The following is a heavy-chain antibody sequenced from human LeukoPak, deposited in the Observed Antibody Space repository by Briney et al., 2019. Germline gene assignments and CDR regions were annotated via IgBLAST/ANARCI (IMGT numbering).Heavy chain of an antibody. CDR3: ARDRLLWFGELLPFDY. CDR1: GFTVSSNY. Sequence: GGSLRLSCAASGFTVSSNYMSWVRQAPGKGLEWVSVIYSGGSTYYADSVKGRFTISRDNSKNTLYLQMNSLRAEDTAVYYCARDRLLWFGELLPFDYWGQGTLVTVSS. CDR2: IYSGGST. D-gene: IGHD3-10*01. J-gene: IGHJ4*02. V-gene: IGHV3-66*01.